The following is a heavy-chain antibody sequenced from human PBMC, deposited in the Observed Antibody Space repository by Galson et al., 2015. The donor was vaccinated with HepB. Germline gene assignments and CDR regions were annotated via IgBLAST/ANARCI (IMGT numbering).Heavy chain of an antibody. Sequence: PALVKPTQTLTLTCTFSGFSLRTSTMCVSWVRQPPGKALEWLARIDWDDDTHYSTSLKTRLTISKDTSKNQVVLTMANMDPVDTATYYCARGVHGSGTYYIDYWGQGTLVTVSS. D-gene: IGHD3-10*01. CDR3: ARGVHGSGTYYIDY. CDR2: IDWDDDT. J-gene: IGHJ4*02. CDR1: GFSLRTSTMC. V-gene: IGHV2-70*19.